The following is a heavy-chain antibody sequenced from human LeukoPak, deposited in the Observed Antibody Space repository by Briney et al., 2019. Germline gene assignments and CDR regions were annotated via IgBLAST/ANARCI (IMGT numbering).Heavy chain of an antibody. CDR2: LSGSGGDI. J-gene: IGHJ4*02. CDR1: GFSFRTYA. D-gene: IGHD3-22*01. V-gene: IGHV3-23*01. Sequence: TGGSLRLSCAASGFSFRTYAMTWVRQAPGKGLEWVSRLSGSGGDIFYADSVKGRFTISRDNAKNSLYLQMNSLRDEDTAVYYCARDRSIVVVTPFDYWGQGTLVTVSS. CDR3: ARDRSIVVVTPFDY.